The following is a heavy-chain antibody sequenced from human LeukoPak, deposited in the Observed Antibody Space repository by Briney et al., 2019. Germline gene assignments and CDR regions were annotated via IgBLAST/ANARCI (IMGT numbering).Heavy chain of an antibody. CDR2: IKADGGDQ. J-gene: IGHJ4*02. V-gene: IGHV3-7*01. D-gene: IGHD6-6*01. CDR3: ARDRSRFGY. CDR1: GLMFSSYW. Sequence: PGGSLRLSCAVSGLMFSSYWMTWLRQAPGRGLEWVATIKADGGDQYYVDSLRGRFTISRDNAKNSLYLQMNNLTAEDTAVYYCARDRSRFGYWGQGTLVTVSS.